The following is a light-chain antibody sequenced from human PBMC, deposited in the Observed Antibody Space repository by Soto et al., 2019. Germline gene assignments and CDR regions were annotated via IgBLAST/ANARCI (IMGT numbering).Light chain of an antibody. CDR1: QSVLYSSNNKNY. Sequence: DIVMTQSPDSLAVSLGERATINCKSSQSVLYSSNNKNYLAWYQQKRGQPPNLLIYWASTRESGVPDRFSGSGSATDFTLTISSLQAEDVAVYYCQQYYSTPWTFGQGTKVEIK. CDR2: WAS. J-gene: IGKJ1*01. V-gene: IGKV4-1*01. CDR3: QQYYSTPWT.